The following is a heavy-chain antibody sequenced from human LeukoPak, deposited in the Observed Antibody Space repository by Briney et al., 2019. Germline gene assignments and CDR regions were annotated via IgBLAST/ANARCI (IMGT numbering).Heavy chain of an antibody. Sequence: PSQTLSLTCTVSGNPISSGDNYWSWIRQPPGKGLEWIGYIYYSGSTNYNPSLKSRVTISLDTSKNHFSLKLTSVTAADTAVYYCARALGLYGSGTSYYFDYWGQGTLVTVSS. D-gene: IGHD3-10*01. CDR2: IYYSGST. CDR1: GNPISSGDNY. J-gene: IGHJ4*02. CDR3: ARALGLYGSGTSYYFDY. V-gene: IGHV4-61*03.